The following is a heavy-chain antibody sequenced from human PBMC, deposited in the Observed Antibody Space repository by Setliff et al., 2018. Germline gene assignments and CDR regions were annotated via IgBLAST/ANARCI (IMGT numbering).Heavy chain of an antibody. J-gene: IGHJ4*02. CDR3: AKNRGSGYVSGMTFGYSHPWATDS. CDR2: ISGSGGTT. CDR1: GFTFSSCA. V-gene: IGHV3-23*01. Sequence: GSLRPSCAASGFTFSSCAMTWVRQAPGKGLEWVSSISGSGGTTYYAGSVKGRFSISRDNSRNMLYLQMNGLRAEDPALYYCAKNRGSGYVSGMTFGYSHPWATDSWGQGALVTVSS. D-gene: IGHD3-16*01.